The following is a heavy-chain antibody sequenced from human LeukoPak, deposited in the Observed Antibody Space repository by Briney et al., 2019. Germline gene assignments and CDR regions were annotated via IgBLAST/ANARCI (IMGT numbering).Heavy chain of an antibody. J-gene: IGHJ4*02. Sequence: ASVKVSCKASGGTFSSYAISWVRQAPGQGLERMGGIIPIFGTANYAQKFQGRVTITTDESTSTAYMELSSLRSEDTAVYYCARAHSGYYPFDYWGQGTLVTVSS. CDR3: ARAHSGYYPFDY. V-gene: IGHV1-69*05. CDR1: GGTFSSYA. D-gene: IGHD3-22*01. CDR2: IIPIFGTA.